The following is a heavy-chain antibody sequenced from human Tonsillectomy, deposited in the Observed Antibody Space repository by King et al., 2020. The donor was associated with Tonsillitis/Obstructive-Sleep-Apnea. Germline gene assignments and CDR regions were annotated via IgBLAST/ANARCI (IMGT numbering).Heavy chain of an antibody. J-gene: IGHJ6*03. Sequence: QLVQSGAEVKKPGSSVKVSCKASGGTFSSYAISWVRQAPGQGLEWMGGIIPIFGTANYAQKFQGRVTITADESTSTAYMELGSLRSEDTAVYYCARMSDITIFGVVTIGDYYYYYMDVWGKGTTVTVSS. CDR3: ARMSDITIFGVVTIGDYYYYYMDV. CDR2: IIPIFGTA. CDR1: GGTFSSYA. V-gene: IGHV1-69*01. D-gene: IGHD3-3*01.